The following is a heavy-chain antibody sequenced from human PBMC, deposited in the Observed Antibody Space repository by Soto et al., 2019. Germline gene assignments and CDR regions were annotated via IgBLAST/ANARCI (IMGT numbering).Heavy chain of an antibody. CDR3: ARDGSGWDYYFDY. CDR2: INSDGSST. CDR1: GFTFTSYW. D-gene: IGHD6-19*01. Sequence: GGSLRLSCAASGFTFTSYWMHWVRQAPGKGLVWVSRINSDGSSTTYTDSVKGRFTISRDNAKNTLYLQMNSLRAEDMAVYYCARDGSGWDYYFDYWGQGTLVTVSS. V-gene: IGHV3-74*01. J-gene: IGHJ4*02.